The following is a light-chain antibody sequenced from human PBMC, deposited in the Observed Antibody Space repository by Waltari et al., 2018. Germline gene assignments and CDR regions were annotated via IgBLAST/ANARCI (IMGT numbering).Light chain of an antibody. V-gene: IGKV2-40*01. J-gene: IGKJ2*03. CDR3: VQTIAFPYS. CDR1: QSLLQSNGNTY. CDR2: GGS. Sequence: IVMTQSQLSLPITPREQASITCRSSQSLLQSNGNTYLHWYLQRPGQSPQLLIYGGSNRASGVPDRFSGSGSGTDFTLKISKVEAEDVGVYYCVQTIAFPYSFGQGTKVEIK.